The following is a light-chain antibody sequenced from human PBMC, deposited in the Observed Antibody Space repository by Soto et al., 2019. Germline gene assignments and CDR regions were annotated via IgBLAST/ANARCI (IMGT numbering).Light chain of an antibody. J-gene: IGKJ1*01. V-gene: IGKV1-5*01. CDR3: QQYNSYRA. Sequence: DIPMTQSPSALSASVGDRVTLTCRASQNIGTSLAWYQQKPGRAPKVLIYDVSTLERGVPSRFSGSQFGSEFTLTISGLQPDDFATYYCQQYNSYRAFGQGTKVEI. CDR2: DVS. CDR1: QNIGTS.